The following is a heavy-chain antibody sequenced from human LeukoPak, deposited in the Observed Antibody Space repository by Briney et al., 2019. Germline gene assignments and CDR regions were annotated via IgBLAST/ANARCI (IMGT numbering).Heavy chain of an antibody. J-gene: IGHJ3*02. D-gene: IGHD1-7*01. Sequence: SVKVSCKASGGTFSSYAISWVRQAPGQGLEWMGGIIPIFGTANYAQKFQGRVTITADESTSTAYMELSSLRSEDTAVYYCATAANTYNWNYGRAFDIWGQGTMVTVSS. CDR2: IIPIFGTA. CDR1: GGTFSSYA. V-gene: IGHV1-69*13. CDR3: ATAANTYNWNYGRAFDI.